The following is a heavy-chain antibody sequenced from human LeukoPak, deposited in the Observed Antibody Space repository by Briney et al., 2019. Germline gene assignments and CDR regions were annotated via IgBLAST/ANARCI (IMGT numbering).Heavy chain of an antibody. J-gene: IGHJ4*02. D-gene: IGHD5-12*01. V-gene: IGHV3-48*02. CDR1: GFTFSTYS. CDR3: ARDILTKQAYSGYDN. Sequence: GGSLRLSCAASGFTFSTYSMNWVRQAPGKGLEWVSYVSSSSNTIYYADSVKGRFTISRDNAKNSLYLQMNSLRDEDTAVYYCARDILTKQAYSGYDNWGQGTLVTVSS. CDR2: VSSSSNTI.